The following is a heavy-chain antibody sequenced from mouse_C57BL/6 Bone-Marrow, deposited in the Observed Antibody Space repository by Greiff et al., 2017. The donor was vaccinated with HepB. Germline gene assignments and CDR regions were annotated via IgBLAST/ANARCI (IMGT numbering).Heavy chain of an antibody. V-gene: IGHV1-19*01. CDR2: INPYNGGT. D-gene: IGHD1-1*01. CDR1: GYTFTDYY. Sequence: DVHLVESGPVLVKPGASVKMSCKASGYTFTDYYMNWVKQSHGKSLEWIGVINPYNGGTSYNQKFKGKATLTVDKSSSTAYMELNSLTSKDSAVYYCARPYYYGSRSFAYWGQGTLVTVSA. CDR3: ARPYYYGSRSFAY. J-gene: IGHJ3*01.